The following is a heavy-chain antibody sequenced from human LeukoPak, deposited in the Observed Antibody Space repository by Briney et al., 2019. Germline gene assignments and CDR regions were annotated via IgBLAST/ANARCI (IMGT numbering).Heavy chain of an antibody. V-gene: IGHV3-30*03. CDR2: MSYDGSDK. CDR3: ATEAGGYSKGPYYFDY. Sequence: PGGSLRLSCAASGFTFSTYGMHWVRQAPGKGLEWVAVMSYDGSDKYYADSVKGRFTISRDNSKNTLYLQMNSLRAEDTAVYYCATEAGGYSKGPYYFDYWGQGTLVTVSS. D-gene: IGHD4-11*01. J-gene: IGHJ4*02. CDR1: GFTFSTYG.